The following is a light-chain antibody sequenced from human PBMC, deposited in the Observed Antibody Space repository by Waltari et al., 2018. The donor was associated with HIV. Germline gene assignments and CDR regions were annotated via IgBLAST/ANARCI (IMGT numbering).Light chain of an antibody. V-gene: IGKV1-33*01. Sequence: DIQMTQSPSSLSASVGGRVTISCQASQDITNYLNWYQQKPGKAPKVLIYVASNLETGVPSRFSGSGSGTDFTFTISSLQPEDIATYYCQQYDSIPLTFGGGTKVEIK. CDR1: QDITNY. J-gene: IGKJ4*01. CDR3: QQYDSIPLT. CDR2: VAS.